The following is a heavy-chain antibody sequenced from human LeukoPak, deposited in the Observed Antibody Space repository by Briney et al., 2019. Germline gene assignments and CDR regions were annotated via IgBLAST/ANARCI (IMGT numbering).Heavy chain of an antibody. CDR2: IYYSGGT. V-gene: IGHV4-59*01. D-gene: IGHD1-26*01. Sequence: PSETLSLTRTVSGASISNYYWNWIRQPPGKGLEWIGYIYYSGGTNYNPSLKSRVTISVDTSKNQFSLKLSSVTAADTAVYYCAREGILAYSGRSTTSSYAFDIWGQGTMVTVSS. CDR1: GASISNYY. CDR3: AREGILAYSGRSTTSSYAFDI. J-gene: IGHJ3*02.